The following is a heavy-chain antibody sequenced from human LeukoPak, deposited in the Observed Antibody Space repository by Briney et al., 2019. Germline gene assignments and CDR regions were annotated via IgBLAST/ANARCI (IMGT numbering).Heavy chain of an antibody. Sequence: PGGSLRLSCAASGFTFSSYWMSWVRQAPGKGLEWVANIMQDGSEKYYVDSVKGRLTISRDNAKNSLYLQMNSLRAEDTAVYYCARVLDFWSGSADYWGQGTLVTVSS. D-gene: IGHD3-3*01. J-gene: IGHJ4*02. CDR2: IMQDGSEK. CDR3: ARVLDFWSGSADY. CDR1: GFTFSSYW. V-gene: IGHV3-7*01.